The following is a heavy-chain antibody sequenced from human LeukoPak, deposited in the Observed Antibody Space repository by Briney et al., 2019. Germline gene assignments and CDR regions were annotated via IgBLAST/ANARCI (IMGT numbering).Heavy chain of an antibody. Sequence: ASVKVSCKASGYTFTDYALHWVRQAPGQSLEWMGWITTGRGETRYSQEFQRRITFTRDTSASTVYMDLSDLRSEDTAVYYCASGSGRDGYNLSVWGKGTTVTVSS. D-gene: IGHD5-24*01. CDR3: ASGSGRDGYNLSV. CDR2: ITTGRGET. J-gene: IGHJ6*04. V-gene: IGHV1-3*03. CDR1: GYTFTDYA.